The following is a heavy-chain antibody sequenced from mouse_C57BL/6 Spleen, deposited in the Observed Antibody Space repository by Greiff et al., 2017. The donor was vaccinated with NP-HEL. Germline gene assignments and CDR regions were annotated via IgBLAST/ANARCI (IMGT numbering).Heavy chain of an antibody. J-gene: IGHJ2*01. CDR1: GYTFTSYW. CDR2: IDPNSGGT. D-gene: IGHD2-3*01. V-gene: IGHV1-72*01. Sequence: QVQLQQPGAELVKPGASVKLSCKASGYTFTSYWMHWVKQRPGRGLEWIGWIDPNSGGTKYNEKFKSKATLTVDKPTSTAYMQLSSLTSEDSAVYYCARGGDDLGDYWGQGTTLTVSS. CDR3: ARGGDDLGDY.